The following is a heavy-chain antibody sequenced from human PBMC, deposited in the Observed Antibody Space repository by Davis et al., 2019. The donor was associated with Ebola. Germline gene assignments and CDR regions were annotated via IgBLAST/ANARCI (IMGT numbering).Heavy chain of an antibody. CDR3: VRPGSGGYAPDFDH. CDR2: ISSSSSTI. V-gene: IGHV3-48*04. Sequence: GESLKISCAASGFTFSSYSMNWVRQAPGKGLEWVSYISSSSSTIHYADSVKGRFTISRDNSIKSLYLHMNLLRTEDTAFYYCVRPGSGGYAPDFDHWGSGTLVTVSS. J-gene: IGHJ4*02. D-gene: IGHD3-10*01. CDR1: GFTFSSYS.